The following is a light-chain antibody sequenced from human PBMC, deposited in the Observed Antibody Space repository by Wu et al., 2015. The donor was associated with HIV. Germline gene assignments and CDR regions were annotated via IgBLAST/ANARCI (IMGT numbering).Light chain of an antibody. V-gene: IGKV3-20*01. CDR3: QQYGTSSGVT. J-gene: IGKJ5*01. CDR2: AAS. Sequence: ENVLTQSPGSLSLSPGESATLSCRASQSVDNNYLAWYQQRSGQAPRLLIYAASSRAADIPDRFSGSGSGTDFSLTIGRLESEDFAVYYCQQYGTSSGVTFGQGTRLEIK. CDR1: QSVDNNY.